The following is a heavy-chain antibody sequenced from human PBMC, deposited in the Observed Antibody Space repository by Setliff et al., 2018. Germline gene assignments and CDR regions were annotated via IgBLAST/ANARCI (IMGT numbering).Heavy chain of an antibody. Sequence: LSLTCTVSGGSISSHYWSWIRQPPGKGLEWIGYIHYSGSINYNPSLKSRVTISVDTSKNQFFLKMTSMTAADTAVYYCARASWYYDFWSGSEGSGWFDPWGQGTLVTVSS. CDR3: ARASWYYDFWSGSEGSGWFDP. CDR2: IHYSGSI. V-gene: IGHV4-59*11. D-gene: IGHD3-3*01. J-gene: IGHJ5*02. CDR1: GGSISSHY.